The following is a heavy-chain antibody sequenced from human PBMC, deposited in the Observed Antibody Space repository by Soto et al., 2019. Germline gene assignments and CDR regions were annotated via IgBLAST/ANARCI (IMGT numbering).Heavy chain of an antibody. CDR1: GYTFTAYY. Sequence: ASVKVSCKTSGYTFTAYYMHWLRQAPGHGLEWLGWTSPRTGGAKYSHKFQGRVSMTRNTSITTAYMELTGLSTDDTAVYYCARSRGSYSKWFDSWGPGTLVTVSS. D-gene: IGHD3-10*01. J-gene: IGHJ5*01. CDR2: TSPRTGGA. V-gene: IGHV1-2*02. CDR3: ARSRGSYSKWFDS.